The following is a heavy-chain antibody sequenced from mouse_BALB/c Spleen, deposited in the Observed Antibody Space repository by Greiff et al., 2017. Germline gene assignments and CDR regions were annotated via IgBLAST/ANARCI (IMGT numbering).Heavy chain of an antibody. J-gene: IGHJ2*01. CDR1: GYTFTSYW. D-gene: IGHD2-14*01. Sequence: LQQPGSELVRPGASVKLSCKASGYTFTSYWMHWVKQRHGQGLEWIGNIYPGSGSTNYDEKFKSKGTLTVDTSSSTAYMHLSSLTSEDSAVYYCTRSDRYDEYYFDYWGQGTTLTVSS. CDR2: IYPGSGST. V-gene: IGHV1S22*01. CDR3: TRSDRYDEYYFDY.